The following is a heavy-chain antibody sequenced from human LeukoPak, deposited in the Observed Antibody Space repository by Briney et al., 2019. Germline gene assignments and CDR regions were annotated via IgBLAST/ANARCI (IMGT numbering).Heavy chain of an antibody. V-gene: IGHV4-61*01. CDR1: GGSVSSGSYY. CDR2: IYYSGST. D-gene: IGHD5-12*01. CDR3: ARDGYSGYG. Sequence: SETLSLTCTVSGGSVSSGSYYWSWIRQPPGKGLEWIGYIYYSGSTNYHPSLKSRVPISVATSKNQFSLQLSSVPAADTAVYYCARDGYSGYGWGQGPLVTVSS. J-gene: IGHJ4*02.